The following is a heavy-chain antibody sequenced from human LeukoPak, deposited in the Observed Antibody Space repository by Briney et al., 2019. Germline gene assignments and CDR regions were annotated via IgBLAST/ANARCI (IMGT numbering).Heavy chain of an antibody. CDR3: ARDSYYYYYYGMDV. V-gene: IGHV3-64*01. Sequence: PGGSLRLSCAASGFTFSSYAMHWVRQAPGKGLEYVSAISSNGDSTYYANSVKGRFTISRDNSKNTLYPQMGSLRAEDMAVYYCARDSYYYYYYGMDVWGQGTTVTVSS. CDR2: ISSNGDST. CDR1: GFTFSSYA. J-gene: IGHJ6*02.